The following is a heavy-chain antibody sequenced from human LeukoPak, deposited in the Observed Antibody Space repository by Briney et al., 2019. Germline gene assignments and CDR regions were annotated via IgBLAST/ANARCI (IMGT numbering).Heavy chain of an antibody. J-gene: IGHJ4*02. D-gene: IGHD3-22*01. CDR2: INHSGST. CDR3: ARVKIEWGYYYDSSGYLRFDY. Sequence: SETLSLTCAVYGGSFSGYYWSWIRQPPGKGLEWIGEINHSGSTNYNPSLKGRVTISVDTSKNQFSLKLSSVTAADTAVYYCARVKIEWGYYYDSSGYLRFDYWGQGTLVTVSS. V-gene: IGHV4-34*01. CDR1: GGSFSGYY.